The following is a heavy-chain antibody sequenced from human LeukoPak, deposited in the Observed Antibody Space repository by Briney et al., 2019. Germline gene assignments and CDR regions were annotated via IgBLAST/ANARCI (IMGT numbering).Heavy chain of an antibody. V-gene: IGHV3-15*01. Sequence: GGSLRLSCAASGFTFIDAWMIWVRQAPGKGLEWIGRIKRKADGGTTEYAAPATGRFTISRDDSKNTLYLQMNSLKTEDTALYYCATHKYGVVSIQHWGQGTLVTVSS. J-gene: IGHJ1*01. CDR3: ATHKYGVVSIQH. CDR1: GFTFIDAW. CDR2: IKRKADGGTT. D-gene: IGHD3-3*01.